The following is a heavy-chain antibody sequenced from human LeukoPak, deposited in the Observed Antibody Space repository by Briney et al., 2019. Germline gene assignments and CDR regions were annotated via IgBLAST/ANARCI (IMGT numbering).Heavy chain of an antibody. Sequence: PGESLKISCKGSGYSFTSYWIGWVRQMPGEGLEWRGIIYSGDSDTRYSPFFQGQVTISADKSISTAYLQWSSLKASDTAMYYCARRRIVVVPAANLGDYYYYYYMDVWGKGTTVTVSS. CDR1: GYSFTSYW. CDR2: IYSGDSDT. J-gene: IGHJ6*03. D-gene: IGHD2-2*01. V-gene: IGHV5-51*01. CDR3: ARRRIVVVPAANLGDYYYYYYMDV.